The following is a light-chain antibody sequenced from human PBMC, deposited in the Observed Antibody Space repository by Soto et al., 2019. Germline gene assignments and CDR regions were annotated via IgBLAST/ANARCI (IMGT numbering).Light chain of an antibody. CDR2: GAS. J-gene: IGKJ1*01. CDR1: QSVSSN. CDR3: QQYGSSGT. V-gene: IGKV3-20*01. Sequence: EIVMTQSPATLSVSPGERATLSCRASQSVSSNLAWYQQKPGQAPRLLIYGASRRATGIPDRFSGSGSGTDFTLTTSRLEPEDFAVYYCQQYGSSGTFGQGTKVDIK.